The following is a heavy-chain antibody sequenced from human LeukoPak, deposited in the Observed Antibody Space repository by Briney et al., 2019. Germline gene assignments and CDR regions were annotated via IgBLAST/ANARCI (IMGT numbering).Heavy chain of an antibody. CDR2: ISSSSSTI. Sequence: PGGSLRLSSAASGFTFSSYSMNWVRQAPGKGLEWVSYISSSSSTIYYADSVKGRFTISRDNAKNSLYLQVNSLRAEDTAVYYCARPECSGGSCYSLSWGQGTLVTVSS. J-gene: IGHJ4*02. D-gene: IGHD2-15*01. CDR3: ARPECSGGSCYSLS. V-gene: IGHV3-48*01. CDR1: GFTFSSYS.